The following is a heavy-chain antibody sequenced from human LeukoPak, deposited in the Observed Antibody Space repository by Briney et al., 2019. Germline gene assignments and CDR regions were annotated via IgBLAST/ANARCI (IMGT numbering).Heavy chain of an antibody. CDR1: GFTFSSYA. CDR3: AREMVEMATIYFDY. Sequence: GGSLRLSCAASGFTFSSYAMHWVRQAPGKGLEWVAVISYDGSNKYYADSVKGRFTISRDNSKNTLYLQMNSLRAEDTAVYYCAREMVEMATIYFDYWGQGTLVTVSS. D-gene: IGHD5-24*01. CDR2: ISYDGSNK. V-gene: IGHV3-30-3*01. J-gene: IGHJ4*02.